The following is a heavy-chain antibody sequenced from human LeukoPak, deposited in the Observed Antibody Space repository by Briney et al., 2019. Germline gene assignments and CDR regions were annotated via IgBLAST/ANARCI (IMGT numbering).Heavy chain of an antibody. CDR3: TRDALYGDLPIETPFPNEYYMDV. CDR1: GFTFGDYA. CDR2: IRSKAYGGTT. D-gene: IGHD7-27*01. Sequence: GGSLRLSCAASGFTFGDYAMSWVRQAPGRGLEWVGFIRSKAYGGTTEYAASVKGRFTISRDDSKSIAYLQMNSLKTEDTAVYYCTRDALYGDLPIETPFPNEYYMDVWGKGTTVTVSS. V-gene: IGHV3-49*04. J-gene: IGHJ6*03.